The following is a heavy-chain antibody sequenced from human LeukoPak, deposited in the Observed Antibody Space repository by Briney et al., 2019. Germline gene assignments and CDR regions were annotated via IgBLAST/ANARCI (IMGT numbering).Heavy chain of an antibody. CDR1: GGTFSSYA. D-gene: IGHD3-22*01. J-gene: IGHJ4*02. Sequence: ASVKVSCKASGGTFSSYAISWVRQAPGQGLEWMGRIIPIFGIANYAQKFQGRVTITADKSTSTAYMELSSLRSEDTAVYYCARDGYYYDSGGYSDYWGQGTLVTVSS. CDR3: ARDGYYYDSGGYSDY. V-gene: IGHV1-69*04. CDR2: IIPIFGIA.